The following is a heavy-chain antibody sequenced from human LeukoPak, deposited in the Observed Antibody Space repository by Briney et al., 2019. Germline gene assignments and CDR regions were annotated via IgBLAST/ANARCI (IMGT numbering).Heavy chain of an antibody. V-gene: IGHV3-23*01. D-gene: IGHD3-10*01. J-gene: IGHJ4*02. CDR1: GFTFSSYA. CDR3: AKDSSMVRGVITAFDY. CDR2: ISGSGGST. Sequence: GGSLRLSCAASGFTFSSYAMSWVRQAPGKGLEWVSAISGSGGSTYYADSVKGRFTISRDNSKNTLYLQMNSLRAEDTALYYCAKDSSMVRGVITAFDYWGQGTLVTVSS.